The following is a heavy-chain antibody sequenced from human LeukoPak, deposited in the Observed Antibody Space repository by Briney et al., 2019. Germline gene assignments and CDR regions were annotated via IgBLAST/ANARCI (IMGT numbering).Heavy chain of an antibody. CDR3: ARTLKYYDFWSGYYTNYYYYGMDV. D-gene: IGHD3-3*01. CDR1: GGSISSYY. CDR2: IYYSGST. V-gene: IGHV4-59*01. Sequence: SETLSLTCTVSGGSISSYYWSWIRQPPGKGLEWIGYIYYSGSTSYNPSLKSRVTISVDTSKNQFSLKLSSVTAADTAVYYCARTLKYYDFWSGYYTNYYYYGMDVRGQGTTVTVSS. J-gene: IGHJ6*02.